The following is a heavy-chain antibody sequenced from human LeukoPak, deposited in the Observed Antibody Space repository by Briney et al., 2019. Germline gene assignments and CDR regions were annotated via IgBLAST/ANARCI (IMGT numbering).Heavy chain of an antibody. V-gene: IGHV4-59*08. D-gene: IGHD4-11*01. Sequence: SETLSLTCTVSGGSISSYYWSWIRQPPGKGLEWIGYIYYSGSTNYNPSLKSRVTISVDTSKNQFSLRLSSVTAADTAVYYCARRDYSNDYYYYYGMDVWGQGTTVTVSS. CDR2: IYYSGST. CDR1: GGSISSYY. CDR3: ARRDYSNDYYYYYGMDV. J-gene: IGHJ6*02.